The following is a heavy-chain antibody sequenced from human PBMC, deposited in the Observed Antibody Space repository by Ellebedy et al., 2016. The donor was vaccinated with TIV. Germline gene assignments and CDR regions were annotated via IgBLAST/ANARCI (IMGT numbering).Heavy chain of an antibody. CDR2: INHSGST. Sequence: GSLRLXXAVYGGSFSGYYWSWIRQPPGKGLEWIGEINHSGSTNYNPSLKSRVTISVDTSKNQFSLKLSSVTAADTAVYYCARVDGMDVWGQGTTVTVSS. CDR3: ARVDGMDV. J-gene: IGHJ6*02. CDR1: GGSFSGYY. V-gene: IGHV4-34*01.